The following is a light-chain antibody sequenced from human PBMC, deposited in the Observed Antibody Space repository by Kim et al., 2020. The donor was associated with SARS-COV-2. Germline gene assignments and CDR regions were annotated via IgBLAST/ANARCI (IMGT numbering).Light chain of an antibody. J-gene: IGLJ3*02. CDR2: DTN. CDR1: NSNVGSVYG. Sequence: QSVLTQPPSVSGAPGQRVTISCTGSNSNVGSVYGVHWYQQLPGTAPKLLIYDTNSRPSGVSDRFSGSRSGTSASLAITGLRAEDEADYYCQSYDIRLIASVFGGGTQLTVL. V-gene: IGLV1-40*01. CDR3: QSYDIRLIASV.